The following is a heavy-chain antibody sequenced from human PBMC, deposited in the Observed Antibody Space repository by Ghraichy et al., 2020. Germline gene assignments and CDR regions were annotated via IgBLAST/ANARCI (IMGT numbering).Heavy chain of an antibody. CDR2: VWYDGSS. CDR3: ARAVSGAASYLDY. V-gene: IGHV4-39*01. Sequence: ETLSLTCTVSGGSLSSKSYYRTWIRQTPGKGLEWVGSVWYDGSSYYNPSLKDRVTISVDTSKNQFSLKIKSVTAADTAVYYCARAVSGAASYLDYWGRGSLVTVSS. CDR1: GGSLSSKSYY. J-gene: IGHJ4*02. D-gene: IGHD6-19*01.